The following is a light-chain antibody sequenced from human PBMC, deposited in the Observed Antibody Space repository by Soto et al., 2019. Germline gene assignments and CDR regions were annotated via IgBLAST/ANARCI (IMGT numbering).Light chain of an antibody. CDR2: KAS. CDR3: QQYDSYSPT. J-gene: IGKJ1*01. CDR1: QSISTY. Sequence: DIQMTQSPSTLSESIGDRVTITCRASQSISTYLAWFQQKPGKAPKLLIYKASTLQSGVPSRFSGSGSGTEFTLTISSLQPDDSATYYCQQYDSYSPTFGQGTQVEIK. V-gene: IGKV1-5*03.